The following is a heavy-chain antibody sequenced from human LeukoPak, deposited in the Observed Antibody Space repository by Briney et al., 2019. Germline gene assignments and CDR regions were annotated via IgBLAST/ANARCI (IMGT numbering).Heavy chain of an antibody. D-gene: IGHD2-2*01. CDR2: IKAKTDGTT. CDR3: PSLKGATYHHTASLDY. J-gene: IGHJ4*02. CDR1: GFTFSNVW. Sequence: GGSLRLSCAASGFTFSNVWMTWVRQAPGKGLEWVGRIKAKTDGTTDYAAPVGGRFTISRDDSENTLYLLMNSLKTDDTAVYYCPSLKGATYHHTASLDYWVQGTLVTVPS. V-gene: IGHV3-15*01.